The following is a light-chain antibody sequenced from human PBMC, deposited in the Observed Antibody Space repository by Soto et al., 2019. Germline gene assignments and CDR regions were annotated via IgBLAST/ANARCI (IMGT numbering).Light chain of an antibody. J-gene: IGKJ1*01. CDR2: KVS. V-gene: IGKV1-5*03. Sequence: DFQMTQSPSTLSASVGDRVTITCRASRSLSGWLAWYQQKPGKAPKLLIYKVSTLETGVPSRFSGSGSGTEFTLTINNLQPDDSASYFCQQYFGAWTFGQGTKVEI. CDR1: RSLSGW. CDR3: QQYFGAWT.